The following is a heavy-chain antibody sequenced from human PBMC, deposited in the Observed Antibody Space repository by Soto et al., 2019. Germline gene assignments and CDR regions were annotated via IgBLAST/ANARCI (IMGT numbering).Heavy chain of an antibody. D-gene: IGHD4-17*01. V-gene: IGHV3-23*01. CDR2: ISGSGGSS. J-gene: IGHJ3*02. CDR3: AKDGDYGGNSKAFDI. Sequence: GGSLRLSCAASGFTFSSYAMSWVRQAPGKGLEWVSAISGSGGSSYYADSVKGRFTISRDNSKNTLYLQMNSLRAEDTAVYYCAKDGDYGGNSKAFDIWGQGTMVTVSS. CDR1: GFTFSSYA.